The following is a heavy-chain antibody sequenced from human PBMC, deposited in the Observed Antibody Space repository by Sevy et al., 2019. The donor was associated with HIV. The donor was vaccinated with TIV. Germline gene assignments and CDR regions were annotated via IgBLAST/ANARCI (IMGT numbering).Heavy chain of an antibody. CDR2: ISYDGSNK. J-gene: IGHJ3*02. CDR3: ARTLGYCSGGSCYSSGWAFDI. Sequence: GGSLRLSCAASGFTFSSYGMHWVRQAPGKGLEWVAVISYDGSNKYYADSVKGRFTISRDNSKNTLYLQMNSLRAEDTAVYYCARTLGYCSGGSCYSSGWAFDIWGQGTMVTVSS. CDR1: GFTFSSYG. D-gene: IGHD2-15*01. V-gene: IGHV3-30*19.